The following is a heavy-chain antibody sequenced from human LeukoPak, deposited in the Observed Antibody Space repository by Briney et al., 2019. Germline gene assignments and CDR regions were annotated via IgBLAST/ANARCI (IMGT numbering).Heavy chain of an antibody. Sequence: GASVKVSCKASGYTFTSYDINWVRQATGQGLEWMGWMNPNSGNTGYAQKFQGRVTMTRNTSISTAYMELSSLRSGNTAVYYCARTTITMIALFYYWGQGTLVTVSS. CDR2: MNPNSGNT. V-gene: IGHV1-8*01. CDR3: ARTTITMIALFYY. CDR1: GYTFTSYD. D-gene: IGHD3-22*01. J-gene: IGHJ4*02.